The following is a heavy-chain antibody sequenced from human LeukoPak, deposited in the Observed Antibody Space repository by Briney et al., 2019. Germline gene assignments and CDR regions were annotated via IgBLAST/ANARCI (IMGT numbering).Heavy chain of an antibody. CDR2: ISWNSGSI. Sequence: PGRSLRLSCAASGFTFDDYAMHWVRQAPGKGLEGVSGISWNSGSIGYADSVKGRFTISRDNAKNSLYLQMNSLRAEDTALYYCAKDMFDSRAFDIWGQGTMVTVSS. D-gene: IGHD3-22*01. CDR3: AKDMFDSRAFDI. CDR1: GFTFDDYA. V-gene: IGHV3-9*01. J-gene: IGHJ3*02.